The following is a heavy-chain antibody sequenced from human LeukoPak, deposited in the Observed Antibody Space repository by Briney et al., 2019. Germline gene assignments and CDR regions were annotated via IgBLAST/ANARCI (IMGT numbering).Heavy chain of an antibody. CDR1: GYTFTTFD. CDR3: ARAPYFFDGIGSCDY. Sequence: GASVKVSCKASGYTFTTFDIHWVRQAAGQGLEWMGWMIPDSGDTGYAQRFQGRVTITRNTSISTAYLELSSLRSEDTAVYYCARAPYFFDGIGSCDYWGQGTLVTVSS. D-gene: IGHD3-22*01. V-gene: IGHV1-8*03. CDR2: MIPDSGDT. J-gene: IGHJ4*02.